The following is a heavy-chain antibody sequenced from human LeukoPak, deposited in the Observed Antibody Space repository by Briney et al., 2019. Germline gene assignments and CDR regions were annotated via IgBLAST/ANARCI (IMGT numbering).Heavy chain of an antibody. CDR3: ARRGGSSSRRSPIDY. D-gene: IGHD6-6*01. CDR2: IKQDGSQR. CDR1: GFTFSDYW. Sequence: GGSLRLSCTASGFTFSDYWMTWVRQAPGKGPGRVANIKQDGSQRYYVESVRGRFTISRDNAKNSLFLQMNGLRAEDTAVYCARRGGSSSRRSPIDYWGQGTLVTVSS. J-gene: IGHJ4*02. V-gene: IGHV3-7*01.